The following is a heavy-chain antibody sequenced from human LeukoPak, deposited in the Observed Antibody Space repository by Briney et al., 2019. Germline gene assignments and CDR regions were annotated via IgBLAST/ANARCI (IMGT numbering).Heavy chain of an antibody. CDR1: GVSISSSSYY. Sequence: SETLSLTCTVSGVSISSSSYYWGWLRQPPGKGLEWIGSIYYSGSTYYNPSLKSRVTISVDTSTNQFSLKLSSVTAADTAVYYCAREEYSSGWFGYWGQGTLVTVSS. J-gene: IGHJ4*02. D-gene: IGHD6-19*01. CDR3: AREEYSSGWFGY. V-gene: IGHV4-39*07. CDR2: IYYSGST.